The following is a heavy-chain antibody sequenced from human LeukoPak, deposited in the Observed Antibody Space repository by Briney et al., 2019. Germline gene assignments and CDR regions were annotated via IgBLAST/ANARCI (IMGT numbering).Heavy chain of an antibody. CDR1: GFTFNTYG. CDR3: ARDSIPNHYDSSGYSPLDY. CDR2: ISGSGGAT. V-gene: IGHV3-23*01. Sequence: PGGSLRLSCAASGFTFNTYGMSWVRQAPGKGLEWVSGISGSGGATYYADSVKGRFTISRDDPHNTLYLQMNSLRAEDTAVYYCARDSIPNHYDSSGYSPLDYWGQGTLVTVSS. J-gene: IGHJ4*02. D-gene: IGHD3-22*01.